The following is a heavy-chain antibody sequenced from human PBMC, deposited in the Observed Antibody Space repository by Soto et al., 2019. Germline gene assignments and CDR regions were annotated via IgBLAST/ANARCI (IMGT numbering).Heavy chain of an antibody. J-gene: IGHJ4*02. CDR3: ARMNYYDTSGYPLDY. CDR1: GGSISSYY. D-gene: IGHD3-22*01. V-gene: IGHV4-59*01. CDR2: IYFRGTT. Sequence: SETLSLTCTVTGGSISSYYWSWIRQPPGKGLEWIGYIYFRGTTNYNPSLKSRVTMSADTSKNQFSLKLNSVTAADTAVYYCARMNYYDTSGYPLDYWGQGMMVTVSS.